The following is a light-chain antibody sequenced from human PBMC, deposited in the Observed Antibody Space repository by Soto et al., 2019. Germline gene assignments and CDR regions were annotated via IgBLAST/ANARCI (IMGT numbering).Light chain of an antibody. CDR2: DAS. Sequence: DIQMTQSPSTLSASIGDRVTITCRASQSISSWLAWYQQKPGKAPKLLIYDASSLESGVPSRFSGSGSGTEFTLTISSLQPDDFATYYCQQYNSYLLTFGGGTKVEIK. CDR3: QQYNSYLLT. J-gene: IGKJ4*01. CDR1: QSISSW. V-gene: IGKV1-5*01.